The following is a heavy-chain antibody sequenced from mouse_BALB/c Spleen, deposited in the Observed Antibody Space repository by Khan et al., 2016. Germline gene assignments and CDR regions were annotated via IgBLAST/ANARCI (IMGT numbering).Heavy chain of an antibody. D-gene: IGHD3-3*01. CDR2: IDPSDSET. CDR3: VGRWDWYFDV. J-gene: IGHJ1*01. Sequence: QVQLQQPGAELVRPGASVKLSCKASGYTFTNYWMNWVKQRPGQGLEWIGMIDPSDSETHYNQMFKDKATLTVDKSSSTAYMHLSSLTSEDSAVYYWVGRWDWYFDVWGAGTTVTVSS. CDR1: GYTFTNYW. V-gene: IGHV1-61*01.